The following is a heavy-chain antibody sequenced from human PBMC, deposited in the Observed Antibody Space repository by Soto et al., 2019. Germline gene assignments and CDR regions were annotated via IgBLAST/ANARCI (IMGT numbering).Heavy chain of an antibody. CDR2: FIPICETA. V-gene: IGHV1-69*01. CDR1: GVTFSNYV. J-gene: IGHJ4*02. D-gene: IGHD6-19*01. CDR3: ATCIAVAGYVDY. Sequence: QVQLVQSGAEVRKPGSSVKVSCKASGVTFSNYVINWVRQATGQGLEWMGGFIPICETANYAQKFQGRVTITADESTSTAYMERSSLISEDTAVYYCATCIAVAGYVDYWGQGTRVNVSS.